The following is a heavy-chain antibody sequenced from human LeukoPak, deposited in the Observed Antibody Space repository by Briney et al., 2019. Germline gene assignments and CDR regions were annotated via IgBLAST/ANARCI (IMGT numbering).Heavy chain of an antibody. Sequence: GGSLRLSCVASGFTFGDYAMHWVRLVPGKGLEWVSGISWNSGSIGYADSVKGRFTISRDNAKNSLYLQMNSLRAEDMALYYCAKETATSHFDYWGQGTLVTVSS. J-gene: IGHJ4*02. CDR2: ISWNSGSI. V-gene: IGHV3-9*03. CDR3: AKETATSHFDY. D-gene: IGHD4-11*01. CDR1: GFTFGDYA.